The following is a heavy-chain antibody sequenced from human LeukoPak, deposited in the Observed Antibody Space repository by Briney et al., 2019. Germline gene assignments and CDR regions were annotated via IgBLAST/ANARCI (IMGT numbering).Heavy chain of an antibody. J-gene: IGHJ4*02. CDR2: ISSSGSTI. V-gene: IGHV3-11*01. CDR3: ARDADGYYYDSSGYQDY. D-gene: IGHD3-22*01. CDR1: GFTFSDYY. Sequence: PGGSLRLSCAASGFTFSDYYMSWIRQAPGKGLEWVSYISSSGSTIYYAGSVKGRFTISRDNAKNSLYLQMNSLRAEDTAVYYCARDADGYYYDSSGYQDYWGQGTLVTVSS.